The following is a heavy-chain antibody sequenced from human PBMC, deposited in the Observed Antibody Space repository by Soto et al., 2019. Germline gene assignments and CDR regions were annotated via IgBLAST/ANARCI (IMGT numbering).Heavy chain of an antibody. Sequence: SETLSLTCTVSGGSVNSGSYYLPWIRQSPGRGLEWIGYVYYSGTTKYNPSLKSRATISVDTTNNQFSLRLGPMTPADTAVYYCARDYWANEKRFESWGQGTLVTVSS. D-gene: IGHD2-8*02. CDR3: ARDYWANEKRFES. V-gene: IGHV4-61*01. CDR1: GGSVNSGSYY. CDR2: VYYSGTT. J-gene: IGHJ4*02.